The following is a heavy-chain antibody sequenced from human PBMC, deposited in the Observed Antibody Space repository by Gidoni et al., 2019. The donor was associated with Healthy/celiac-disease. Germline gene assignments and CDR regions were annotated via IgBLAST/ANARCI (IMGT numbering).Heavy chain of an antibody. J-gene: IGHJ4*02. CDR2: ISSSSSYI. Sequence: EVQLVESGGGLVKPGGSLSLSCAASGFTFSSYSMNWVRQAPGKGLEWVSSISSSSSYIYYADSVKGRFTISRDNAKNSLYLQMNSLRAEDTAVYYCARDKWELLGAFDYWGQGTLVTVSS. V-gene: IGHV3-21*01. D-gene: IGHD1-26*01. CDR1: GFTFSSYS. CDR3: ARDKWELLGAFDY.